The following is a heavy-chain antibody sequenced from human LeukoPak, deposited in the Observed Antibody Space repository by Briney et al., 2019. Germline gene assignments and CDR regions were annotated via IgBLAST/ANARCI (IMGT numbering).Heavy chain of an antibody. CDR2: MNPDGSGK. CDR1: GFTFSSYW. D-gene: IGHD2-2*01. CDR3: AKHLPAGAFDI. V-gene: IGHV3-7*01. J-gene: IGHJ3*02. Sequence: PGGSLRLSCAASGFTFSSYWMTWARQAPGKGLEWVANMNPDGSGKYYVDSVKGRFTISRDNAKNSLYLQMNSLRVEDTAIYYCAKHLPAGAFDIWGQGTMVTVSS.